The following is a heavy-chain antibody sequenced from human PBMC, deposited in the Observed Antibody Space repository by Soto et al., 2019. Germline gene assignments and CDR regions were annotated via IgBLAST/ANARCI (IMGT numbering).Heavy chain of an antibody. J-gene: IGHJ6*03. D-gene: IGHD6-6*01. CDR1: GFTFSGYS. CDR3: ARRARPDFYYMDV. Sequence: GGSLRLSCAASGFTFSGYSMNWVRQAPGKGLEYVSGISSNGVGTYYANSVQGRFTISRDNSKNTVYLQMGSLRPEDMAVYYCARRARPDFYYMDVWGKGTTVTVSS. V-gene: IGHV3-64*01. CDR2: ISSNGVGT.